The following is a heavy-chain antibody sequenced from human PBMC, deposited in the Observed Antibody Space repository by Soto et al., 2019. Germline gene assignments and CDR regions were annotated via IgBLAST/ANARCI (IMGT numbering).Heavy chain of an antibody. CDR3: AREGRGWHYFDY. CDR2: IYSGGST. CDR1: GFTVSSNY. Sequence: EVQLVETGGGLIQPGGSLRLSCAASGFTVSSNYMSWVRQAPGKGLEWVSVIYSGGSTYYADSVKGRFTISRDNSKNTLYLLMNSLSAEDTAVYYCAREGRGWHYFDYWGQGTLVSVSS. J-gene: IGHJ4*02. D-gene: IGHD6-19*01. V-gene: IGHV3-53*02.